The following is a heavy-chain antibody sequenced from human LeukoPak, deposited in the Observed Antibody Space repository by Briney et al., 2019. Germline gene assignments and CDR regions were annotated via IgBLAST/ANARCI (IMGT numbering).Heavy chain of an antibody. D-gene: IGHD6-19*01. CDR1: GFIFSSYA. CDR3: ANHGGWPRFDY. V-gene: IGHV3-23*01. Sequence: PGGSLRLSCAASGFIFSSYAMSWVRQAPGKGLEWVSVISGSGGSTYYADSVKGRFTLSRDNSKNTLYLQMHSLTAEDTAVYYCANHGGWPRFDYWGQGTLVTVSS. J-gene: IGHJ4*02. CDR2: ISGSGGST.